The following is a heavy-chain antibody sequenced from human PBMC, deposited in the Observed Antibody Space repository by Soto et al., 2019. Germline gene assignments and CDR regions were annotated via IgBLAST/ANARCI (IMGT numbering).Heavy chain of an antibody. CDR1: GGTFSSYA. J-gene: IGHJ6*02. D-gene: IGHD2-2*01. CDR3: ASAFKDLVLVTAAIMFDYYGMDV. Sequence: SVKVSCKASGGTFSSYAISWVRQAPGQGLEWMGGIIPIFGTANYAQKFQGRVTITADKSTSTAYMELSSLRSEDTAVYYCASAFKDLVLVTAAIMFDYYGMDVWGQGTTVTVSS. CDR2: IIPIFGTA. V-gene: IGHV1-69*06.